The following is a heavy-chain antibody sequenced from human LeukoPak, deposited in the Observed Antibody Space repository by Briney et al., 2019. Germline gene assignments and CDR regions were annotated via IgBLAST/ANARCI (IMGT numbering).Heavy chain of an antibody. J-gene: IGHJ5*02. CDR1: GYTSTSYG. CDR3: ARDGLDYYDSSGYYH. CDR2: ISTYNGNT. Sequence: GASVKVSCTASGYTSTSYGISWVRQAPGQGLEWMGWISTYNGNTHYAQKVQGRVTMTTDTSTSTAHMELRSLRSDDTAVYYCARDGLDYYDSSGYYHWGQGTLVTVSS. D-gene: IGHD3-22*01. V-gene: IGHV1-18*01.